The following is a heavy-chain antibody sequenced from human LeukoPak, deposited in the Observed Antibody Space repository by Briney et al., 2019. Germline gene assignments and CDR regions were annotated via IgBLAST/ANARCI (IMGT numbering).Heavy chain of an antibody. V-gene: IGHV5-51*01. CDR3: ARLSNPPYYFDY. D-gene: IGHD4-11*01. J-gene: IGHJ4*02. CDR1: GSCFTSYW. Sequence: GASLKISYKGSGSCFTSYWIGWVRPLRGKRLERMGIIYPGDSDTRYSPSLQGQVTISADKSISTAYLQWSSLKASDTAMYYCARLSNPPYYFDYWGQGTLVTVSS. CDR2: IYPGDSDT.